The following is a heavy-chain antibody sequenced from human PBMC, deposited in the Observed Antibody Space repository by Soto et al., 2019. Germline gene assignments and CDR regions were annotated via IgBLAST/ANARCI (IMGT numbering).Heavy chain of an antibody. D-gene: IGHD3-22*01. CDR2: FDPEDGET. Sequence: QVQLVQSGAEVKKPGASVKVSCKVSGYTLTELSMHWVRQAPGKGLEWMGGFDPEDGETIYAQKFQGRVTMTEDTSTDTAYRELSSLRSEDTAVYYCAWGYYDSSGYLRGFDYWGQGTLVTVSS. CDR3: AWGYYDSSGYLRGFDY. CDR1: GYTLTELS. J-gene: IGHJ4*02. V-gene: IGHV1-24*01.